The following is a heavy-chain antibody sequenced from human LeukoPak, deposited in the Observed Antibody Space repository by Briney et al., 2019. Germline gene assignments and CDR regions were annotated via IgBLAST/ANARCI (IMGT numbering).Heavy chain of an antibody. CDR3: ATPRYCSSTSCYYYYGMDV. Sequence: GGSLRLSCAASGFTVNSNYMSWVRQAPGKGLEWVSVIYSGGSTYYADSVKGRFTISRDNSKNTLYLQMNSLRAEDTAVYYCATPRYCSSTSCYYYYGMDVWGQGTTVTVSS. CDR2: IYSGGST. V-gene: IGHV3-66*02. D-gene: IGHD2-2*01. J-gene: IGHJ6*02. CDR1: GFTVNSNY.